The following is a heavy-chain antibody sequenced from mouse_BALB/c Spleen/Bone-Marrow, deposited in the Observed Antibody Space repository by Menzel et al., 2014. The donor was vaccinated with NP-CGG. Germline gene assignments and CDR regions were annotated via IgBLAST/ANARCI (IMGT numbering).Heavy chain of an antibody. CDR1: GFTFSSSG. V-gene: IGHV5-6-3*01. CDR3: ARDMITTRGFAY. D-gene: IGHD2-4*01. CDR2: INSNGGST. Sequence: EVKLVASGGGLVQPGGSLKLSCAASGFTFSSSGMSWVRRTPDKRLELVATINSNGGSTYYPDSVKGRFTISRDNAKNTLYLQMSSLKSEDTAMYYCARDMITTRGFAYWGQGTLVTVSA. J-gene: IGHJ3*01.